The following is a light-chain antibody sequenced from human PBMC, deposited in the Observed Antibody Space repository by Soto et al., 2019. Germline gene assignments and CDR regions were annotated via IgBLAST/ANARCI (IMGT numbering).Light chain of an antibody. J-gene: IGLJ3*02. CDR1: SSDIGSNT. CDR2: SNN. CDR3: AARDDSMNGCV. V-gene: IGLV1-44*01. Sequence: QSVLTQPPSASGTPGQRVTISCSGSSSDIGSNTVNWYQQLPGTAHKLLIYSNNQRPSGVPDRSTGSKSGPSASLAISGLQSENEAYYYCAARDDSMNGCVFGGGTTVTLL.